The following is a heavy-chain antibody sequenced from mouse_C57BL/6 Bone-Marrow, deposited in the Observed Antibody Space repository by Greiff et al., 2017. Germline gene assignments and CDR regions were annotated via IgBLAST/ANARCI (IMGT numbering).Heavy chain of an antibody. CDR2: IDPETGGT. J-gene: IGHJ4*01. V-gene: IGHV1-15*01. D-gene: IGHD2-3*01. CDR3: TRGGRWLKIYYAMDY. Sequence: VQLQQSGAELVRPGASVTLSCKASGYTFTDYEMHWVKQTPVHGLEWIGAIDPETGGTAYNQKFKGKARLTADKSSSTAYMELRSLTSEDSAVYYCTRGGRWLKIYYAMDYWGQGTSVTVSS. CDR1: GYTFTDYE.